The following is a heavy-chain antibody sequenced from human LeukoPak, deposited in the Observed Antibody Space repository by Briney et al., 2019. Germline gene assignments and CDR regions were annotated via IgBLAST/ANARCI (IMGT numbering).Heavy chain of an antibody. CDR2: IYTSGST. Sequence: SETLSLTCTVSGDSISGFYWSWIRQAAGKGLEWIGHIYTSGSTNYNPSLKSRVTMSVDMSKNQFSLKLRSVTAADTAVYYCARGPHYDYVWGSYRYGAFDIWGQGTMVTVPS. D-gene: IGHD3-16*02. V-gene: IGHV4-4*07. CDR3: ARGPHYDYVWGSYRYGAFDI. J-gene: IGHJ3*02. CDR1: GDSISGFY.